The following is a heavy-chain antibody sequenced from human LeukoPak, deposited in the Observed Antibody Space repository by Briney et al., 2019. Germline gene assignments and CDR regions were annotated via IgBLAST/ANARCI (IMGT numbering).Heavy chain of an antibody. V-gene: IGHV3-30*02. J-gene: IGHJ4*02. CDR2: IQYDDSEK. Sequence: PGVSLRLSCEASGFTFSFGASGIHWVRQAPGKGLEGVAFIQYDDSEKSYADSVKGRCTTSRDNSKRTVYLQMNSLRVEDTAVYYCAREGGTVEIGEFDYWGLGTLVTVSS. CDR3: AREGGTVEIGEFDY. CDR1: GFTFSFGASG. D-gene: IGHD1-7*01.